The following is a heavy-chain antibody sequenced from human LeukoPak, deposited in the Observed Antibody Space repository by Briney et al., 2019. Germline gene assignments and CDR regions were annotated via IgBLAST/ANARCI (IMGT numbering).Heavy chain of an antibody. V-gene: IGHV3-48*04. D-gene: IGHD6-19*01. Sequence: GGSLRLSCAASGFTFSSYNMNWVRQAPGKGLEWVSYISSSSSTIYYADSVKGRFTISRDNAKNSLYLQMNSLRAEDTAVYYCARDSRLTSSGWDYWGQGTLVTVSS. CDR2: ISSSSSTI. CDR1: GFTFSSYN. CDR3: ARDSRLTSSGWDY. J-gene: IGHJ4*02.